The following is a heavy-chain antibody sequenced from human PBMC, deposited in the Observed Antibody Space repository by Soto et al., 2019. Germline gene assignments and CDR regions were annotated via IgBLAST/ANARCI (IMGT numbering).Heavy chain of an antibody. CDR1: GFSFSNNG. CDR2: ISYDGSKK. J-gene: IGHJ4*02. D-gene: IGHD1-20*01. Sequence: QVQLVESGGGVVQPGRSLRLSCAASGFSFSNNGMHWVRQAPGKGLEWVAIISYDGSKKYYADSVKGRFTISRDNSKHTLYLQMNSLRAEDTAVYYCAKAEDNWNDFDYWGQGTLVTVSS. CDR3: AKAEDNWNDFDY. V-gene: IGHV3-30*18.